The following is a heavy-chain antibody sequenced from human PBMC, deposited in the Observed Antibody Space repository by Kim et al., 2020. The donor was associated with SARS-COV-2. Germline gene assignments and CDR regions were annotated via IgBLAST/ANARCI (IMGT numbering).Heavy chain of an antibody. D-gene: IGHD4-17*01. Sequence: QKFQGRVTITADKSTSTAYMELSSLRSEDTAVYYCARDDYGDYEGHAFDIWGQGTMVTVSS. J-gene: IGHJ3*02. V-gene: IGHV1-69*04. CDR3: ARDDYGDYEGHAFDI.